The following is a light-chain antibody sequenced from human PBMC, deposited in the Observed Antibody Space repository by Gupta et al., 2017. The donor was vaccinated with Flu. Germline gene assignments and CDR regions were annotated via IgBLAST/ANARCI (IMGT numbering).Light chain of an antibody. V-gene: IGKV3-11*01. CDR2: DAS. CDR1: QSVRSY. CDR3: QQRSNWYT. Sequence: SPAILSLSPGERATLSCRASQSVRSYMAWYQQKPGQAPRLLIYDASNRASGIPARFSGSGSGKDFTLTSSRLENEDFAVYYGQQRSNWYTFGQGTKLEIK. J-gene: IGKJ2*01.